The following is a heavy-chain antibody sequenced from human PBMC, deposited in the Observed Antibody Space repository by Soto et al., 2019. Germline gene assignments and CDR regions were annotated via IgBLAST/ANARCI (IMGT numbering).Heavy chain of an antibody. CDR2: IWYDGSNK. D-gene: IGHD3-10*01. Sequence: GGSLRLSCAASGFTFSSYGMHWVRQAPGKGLEWVAVIWYDGSNKYYADSVKGRFTISRDNSKNTLYLQMNSLRAEDTAVYYCARDLRYDSGYYFDYWGQGTLVTVSS. CDR1: GFTFSSYG. CDR3: ARDLRYDSGYYFDY. J-gene: IGHJ4*02. V-gene: IGHV3-33*01.